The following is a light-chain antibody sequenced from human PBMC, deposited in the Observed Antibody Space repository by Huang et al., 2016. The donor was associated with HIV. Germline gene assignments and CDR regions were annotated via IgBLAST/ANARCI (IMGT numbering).Light chain of an antibody. CDR1: QSFSSS. V-gene: IGKV1-39*01. CDR2: AAS. Sequence: DIQMTQSTSPLSTSVGDRVTIPCRSIQSFSSSLNWYQQRPGKAPKLLIYAASSLQSGVPSRFSGSGSGTDFSLTINSLQPEDFATYYCQQSDSTPYTFGQGTKLEIK. CDR3: QQSDSTPYT. J-gene: IGKJ2*01.